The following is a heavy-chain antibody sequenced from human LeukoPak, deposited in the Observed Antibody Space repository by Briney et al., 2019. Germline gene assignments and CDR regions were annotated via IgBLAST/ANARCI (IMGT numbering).Heavy chain of an antibody. Sequence: GGYLRRSSSVYGITFTTYGMLWVRQAPGKGLEWVAFIRYDGSTKYYADSVKVTFTISRDNSKNTLYLQMNSLRADDTALSYCARDNDGFDYWGQGTLVTVSS. CDR1: GITFTTYG. CDR2: IRYDGSTK. D-gene: IGHD1-1*01. J-gene: IGHJ4*02. V-gene: IGHV3-30*02. CDR3: ARDNDGFDY.